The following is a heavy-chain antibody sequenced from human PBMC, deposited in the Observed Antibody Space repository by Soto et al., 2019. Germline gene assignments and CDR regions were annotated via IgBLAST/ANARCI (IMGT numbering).Heavy chain of an antibody. CDR2: ISYDGSNK. V-gene: IGHV3-30-3*01. CDR1: GFIFSSYA. D-gene: IGHD6-19*01. Sequence: QVQLVESGGGVVQPGRSLRLCCAASGFIFSSYAMHWVRQAPGKGLEWVAVISYDGSNKYYADSVKGRFTISRDNSKNTLYLQMNSLRAEDTAVYYCAREGRIAVGFDYWGQGTLVTVSS. CDR3: AREGRIAVGFDY. J-gene: IGHJ4*02.